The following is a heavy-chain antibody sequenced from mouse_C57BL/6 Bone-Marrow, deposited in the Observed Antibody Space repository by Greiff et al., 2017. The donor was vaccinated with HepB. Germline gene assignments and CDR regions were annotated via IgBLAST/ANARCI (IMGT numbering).Heavy chain of an antibody. CDR3: AREGIYYYGHYYAMDY. J-gene: IGHJ4*01. CDR2: NNPSSGYT. V-gene: IGHV1-7*01. CDR1: GYTFTSYW. Sequence: VQLQQSGAELAKPGASVKLSCKASGYTFTSYWMHWVKQRPGQGLEWIGYNNPSSGYTKYNQKFKNKATLTADKSSSTAYMQLSILTYEDSAVYSCAREGIYYYGHYYAMDYWGQGTSVTVAS. D-gene: IGHD1-1*01.